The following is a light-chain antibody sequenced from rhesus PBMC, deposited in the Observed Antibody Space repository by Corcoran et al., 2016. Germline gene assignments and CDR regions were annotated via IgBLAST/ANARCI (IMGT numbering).Light chain of an antibody. CDR1: QSVSRY. J-gene: IGKJ3*01. CDR3: YQHSSGYT. V-gene: IGKV3-10*01. Sequence: QVILTQSPATLSLSPGERATLSCRASQSVSRYLAWYQQKPGQAPRLLIYGASSRATGIPDRFSGSGAGTDCTLTISSLEPEDVGVYHCYQHSSGYTFGPGTKLDI. CDR2: GAS.